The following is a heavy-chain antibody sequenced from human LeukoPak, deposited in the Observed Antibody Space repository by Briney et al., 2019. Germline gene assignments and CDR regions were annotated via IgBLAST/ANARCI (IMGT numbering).Heavy chain of an antibody. Sequence: GGSLRLSCAASGFTFSSYAMSWVRQAPGKGLEWVSAISGSGGSTYYADSVKGRFTISRDNSKNTLYLQMNSLRAEDTAVYYCAKGSRRDYYYYYGMDVWGQGTTVTVSS. CDR3: AKGSRRDYYYYYGMDV. D-gene: IGHD6-6*01. CDR1: GFTFSSYA. V-gene: IGHV3-23*01. J-gene: IGHJ6*02. CDR2: ISGSGGST.